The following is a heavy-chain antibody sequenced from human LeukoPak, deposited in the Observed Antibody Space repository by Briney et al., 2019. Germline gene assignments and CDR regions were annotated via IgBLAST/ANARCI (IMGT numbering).Heavy chain of an antibody. Sequence: GGSLRLSCAASGFTFSSYAMSWVRQAPEKGLEWVSSISATGSYIYYADSVKGRFTISRDNAKNSVYLHMSSLSADDTAVFYCATGGYSRSSEYWGQGTLVTVSS. V-gene: IGHV3-21*06. CDR3: ATGGYSRSSEY. CDR1: GFTFSSYA. J-gene: IGHJ4*02. CDR2: ISATGSYI. D-gene: IGHD6-6*01.